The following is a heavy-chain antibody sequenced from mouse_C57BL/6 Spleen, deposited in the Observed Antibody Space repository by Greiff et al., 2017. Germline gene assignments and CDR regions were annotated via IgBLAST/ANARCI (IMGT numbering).Heavy chain of an antibody. V-gene: IGHV1-64*01. CDR2: IHPNSGST. CDR3: ARSPSFRYYFDY. Sequence: VQLQQPGAELVKPGASVKLSCKASGYTFTSYWMHWVKQRPGQGLEWIGMIHPNSGSTNYNEKFKSKATLTVDKSSSTAYMQLSSLTSEDSAVYYCARSPSFRYYFDYWGQGTTLTVSS. CDR1: GYTFTSYW. J-gene: IGHJ2*01.